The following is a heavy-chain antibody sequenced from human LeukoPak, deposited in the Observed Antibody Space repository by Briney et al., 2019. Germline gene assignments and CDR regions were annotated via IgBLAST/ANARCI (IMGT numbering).Heavy chain of an antibody. Sequence: SETLSLTCTVSGGSISSGGYYWSWIRQPPGKGLEWIGEIYHSGSTNYNPSLKSRVTISVDKSKNQFSLKLSSVTAADTAVYYCASSLATIDYWGQGTLVTVSS. CDR1: GGSISSGGYY. J-gene: IGHJ4*02. V-gene: IGHV4-39*07. CDR3: ASSLATIDY. CDR2: IYHSGST.